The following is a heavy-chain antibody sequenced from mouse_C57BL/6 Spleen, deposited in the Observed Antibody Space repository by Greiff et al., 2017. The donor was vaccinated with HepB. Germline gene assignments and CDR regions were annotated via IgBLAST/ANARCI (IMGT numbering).Heavy chain of an antibody. CDR1: GYAFSSSW. V-gene: IGHV1-82*01. CDR3: AREDYDYDPRFDY. J-gene: IGHJ2*01. CDR2: IYPGDGDT. D-gene: IGHD2-4*01. Sequence: VKLMESGPELVKPGASVKISCKASGYAFSSSWMNWVKQRPGKGLEWIGRIYPGDGDTNYNGKFKGKATLTADKSSSTAYMQLSSLTSEDSAVYFCAREDYDYDPRFDYWGQGTTLTVSS.